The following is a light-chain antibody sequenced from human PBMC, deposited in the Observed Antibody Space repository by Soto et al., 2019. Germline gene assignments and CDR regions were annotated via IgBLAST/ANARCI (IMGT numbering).Light chain of an antibody. V-gene: IGKV1-5*01. CDR1: QSISRW. J-gene: IGKJ1*01. Sequence: DIQMTQSPSTLSASVGDRVTITCRASQSISRWLAWYQQRPGQAPKILIFDASTLKSGVPSRFSGSGSGTEFSLTISSLQPDDFATYYCQQYNNYLTWTFCQGTKVEVK. CDR3: QQYNNYLTWT. CDR2: DAS.